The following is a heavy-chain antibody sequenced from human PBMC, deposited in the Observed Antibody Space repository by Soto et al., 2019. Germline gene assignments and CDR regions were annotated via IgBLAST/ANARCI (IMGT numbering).Heavy chain of an antibody. CDR1: GYTFTSYY. J-gene: IGHJ6*02. D-gene: IGHD1-1*01. CDR2: INPSGGST. CDR3: ARVSFRTTGTTRYYYYYGMDV. V-gene: IGHV1-46*01. Sequence: ASVQVFCKASGYTFTSYYMHWVRQAPGQGLEWMGIINPSGGSTSYAQKFQGRVTMTRDTSTSTVYMELSSLRSEDTAVYYCARVSFRTTGTTRYYYYYGMDVWGQGTTVTVSS.